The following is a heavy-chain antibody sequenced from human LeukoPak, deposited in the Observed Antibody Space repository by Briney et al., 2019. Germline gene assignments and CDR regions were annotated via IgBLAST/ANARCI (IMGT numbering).Heavy chain of an antibody. V-gene: IGHV1-18*01. CDR3: ARGTPDYDFWSGYDY. CDR1: GYTFTSYG. J-gene: IGHJ4*02. D-gene: IGHD3-3*01. Sequence: ASVKVSCKASGYTFTSYGISWVRQAPGQGLEWTGWISAYNGNTNYAQKLQGRVTMTTDTSTSTAYMELRSLRSDDTAVYYCARGTPDYDFWSGYDYWGQGTLVTVSS. CDR2: ISAYNGNT.